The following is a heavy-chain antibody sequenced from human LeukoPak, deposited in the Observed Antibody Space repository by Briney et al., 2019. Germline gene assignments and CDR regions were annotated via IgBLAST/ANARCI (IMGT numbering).Heavy chain of an antibody. CDR1: GFTVSSNY. CDR3: ARELGDVGDY. V-gene: IGHV3-53*01. CDR2: IYSGGST. J-gene: IGHJ4*02. Sequence: GESLRLSCAASGFTVSSNYMSCVRQAPGKGPEGVAVIYSGGSTYCADSEKGRFTISRDDSKNALYHQMNSLRAEDTAVYYRARELGDVGDYWRQGTLVTVSS. D-gene: IGHD2-21*01.